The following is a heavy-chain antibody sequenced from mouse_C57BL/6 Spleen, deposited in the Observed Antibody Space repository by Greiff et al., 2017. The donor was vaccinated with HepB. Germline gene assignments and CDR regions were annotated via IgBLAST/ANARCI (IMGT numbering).Heavy chain of an antibody. V-gene: IGHV14-4*01. CDR3: TYYYGSSSY. J-gene: IGHJ3*01. CDR1: GFNIKDDY. D-gene: IGHD1-1*01. CDR2: IDPENGDT. Sequence: VQLQHSGAELVRPGASVKLSCTASGFNIKDDYMHWVKQRPEQGLEWIGWIDPENGDTEYASKFQGKATITADTSSNTAYLQLSSLTSEDTAVYYCTYYYGSSSYWGQGTLVTVSA.